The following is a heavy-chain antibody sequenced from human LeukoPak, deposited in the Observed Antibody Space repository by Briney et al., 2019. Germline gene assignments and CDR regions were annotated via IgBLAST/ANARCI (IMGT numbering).Heavy chain of an antibody. CDR3: AREGPMFDSGSYSKSLGY. CDR2: INHSGST. J-gene: IGHJ4*02. V-gene: IGHV4-34*01. CDR1: GGSFSGYY. D-gene: IGHD3-10*01. Sequence: SETLSLTCAVYGGSFSGYYWSWIRQPPGKGLEWIGEINHSGSTNYNPSLKSRVTISVDTSKNQFSLKLSSVTAADTAVYYCAREGPMFDSGSYSKSLGYWGQGILVTVSS.